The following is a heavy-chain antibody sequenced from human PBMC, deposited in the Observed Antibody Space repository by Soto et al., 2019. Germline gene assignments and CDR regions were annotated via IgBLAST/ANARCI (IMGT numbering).Heavy chain of an antibody. J-gene: IGHJ6*03. CDR2: IYYSGST. CDR3: ARGSPPLFGGSYYYYYYMDV. D-gene: IGHD3-16*01. CDR1: GGSISSYY. Sequence: SETLSLTCTVSGGSISSYYWSWIRQPPGKGLEWIGYIYYSGSTNYNPSLKSRVTISVDTSKNQFTLKLSSVTAADTAVHYCARGSPPLFGGSYYYYYYMDVWGKGTTVTVSS. V-gene: IGHV4-59*01.